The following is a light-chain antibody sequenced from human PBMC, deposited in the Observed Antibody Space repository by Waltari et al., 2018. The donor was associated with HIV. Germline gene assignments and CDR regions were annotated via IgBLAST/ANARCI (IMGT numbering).Light chain of an antibody. J-gene: IGLJ3*02. V-gene: IGLV2-23*01. CDR3: CSYGGDDTLV. CDR1: STNVVSYSL. CDR2: DDS. Sequence: QSALTQPASVSGSLGQSITISCTGASTNVVSYSLVSWYQNRPGQAPTLIIYDDSKRPLGFFSRFSGSRSGNTASLTISGLQSEDEADYYCCSYGGDDTLVFGGGTKVTAL.